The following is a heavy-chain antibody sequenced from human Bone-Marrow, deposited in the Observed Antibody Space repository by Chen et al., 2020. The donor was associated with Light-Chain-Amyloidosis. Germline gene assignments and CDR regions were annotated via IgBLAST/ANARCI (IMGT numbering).Heavy chain of an antibody. V-gene: IGHV3-23*01. CDR3: AKSGRTLLGWFDP. D-gene: IGHD1-1*01. J-gene: IGHJ5*02. Sequence: EVQVFESGGGLVQPGGSLRLSCAASVFTFSSYAMSWFRQAPGKGLEWVSAISDSGGNTYYADSVKGRFTISRDNSKNTLYLQMNTLRAEDTAVYYCAKSGRTLLGWFDPWGQGTLVTVSS. CDR2: ISDSGGNT. CDR1: VFTFSSYA.